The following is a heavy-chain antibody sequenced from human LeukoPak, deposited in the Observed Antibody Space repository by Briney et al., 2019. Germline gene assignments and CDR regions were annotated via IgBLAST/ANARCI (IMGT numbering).Heavy chain of an antibody. Sequence: GGSLRLSCAASGFTFSSYSMNWVRQAPGKGLEWVSYISSSSSNIDYADSVKGRFTISRDNAKNSLYLQMNSLRAKDTAVYYCARGVSKNPWGQGTLVTVSS. V-gene: IGHV3-48*01. CDR2: ISSSSSNI. J-gene: IGHJ5*02. CDR3: ARGVSKNP. CDR1: GFTFSSYS.